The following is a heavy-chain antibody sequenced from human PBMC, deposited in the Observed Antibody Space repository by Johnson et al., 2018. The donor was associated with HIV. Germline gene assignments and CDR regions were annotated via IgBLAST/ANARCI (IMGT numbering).Heavy chain of an antibody. CDR2: ISYDVRDA. CDR1: GFAFSSYA. Sequence: QVQLVESGGGVVQPGTSLRLSCTASGFAFSSYALHWVRHAPGKGLEWVAVISYDVRDAYYADSVKGRFTSSRDNSKNTLYLQMNSLRPEDSAVYYCATLWFGEVSVYDAFDVWGQGTMVTVSS. D-gene: IGHD3-10*01. CDR3: ATLWFGEVSVYDAFDV. J-gene: IGHJ3*01. V-gene: IGHV3-30*04.